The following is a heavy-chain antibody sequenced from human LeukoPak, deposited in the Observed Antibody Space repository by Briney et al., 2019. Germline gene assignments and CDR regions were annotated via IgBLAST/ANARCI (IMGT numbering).Heavy chain of an antibody. J-gene: IGHJ4*02. Sequence: PSETLSLTCAVYGGSFSGYYWSWIRQPAGNGLEWIGRIYTSGSTNYNPSLKSRVTMSVDTSKNQFSLKLSSVTAADTAVYYCARDLNSGSLFDYWGQGTLVTVSS. V-gene: IGHV4-4*07. D-gene: IGHD1-26*01. CDR3: ARDLNSGSLFDY. CDR1: GGSFSGYY. CDR2: IYTSGST.